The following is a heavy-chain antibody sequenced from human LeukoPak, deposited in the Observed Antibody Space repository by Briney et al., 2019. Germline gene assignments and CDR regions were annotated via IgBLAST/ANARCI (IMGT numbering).Heavy chain of an antibody. V-gene: IGHV3-74*01. CDR1: GFTFSNYW. CDR2: INPGGSST. D-gene: IGHD1-14*01. CDR3: ARSNQADDY. Sequence: PGGSLRLSCAASGFTFSNYWMHWVRQVPGKGLVWVSRINPGGSSTTYADSVRGRFTISRDNAKNTLYLQMHSLRAEDTGVYYCARSNQADDYWGQGTLVTVSS. J-gene: IGHJ4*02.